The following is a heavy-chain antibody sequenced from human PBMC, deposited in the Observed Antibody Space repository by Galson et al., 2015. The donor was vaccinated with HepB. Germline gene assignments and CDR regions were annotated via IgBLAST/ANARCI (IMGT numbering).Heavy chain of an antibody. V-gene: IGHV3-7*03. Sequence: SLRLSCAASGFTFSSYWMSWVRQAPGKGLEWVANIKQDGSEKYYVDSVKGRFTISRDNAKNSLYLQMNSLRAEDTAVYYCAKIYCSGGSCYLGGYFDLWGRGTLVTVSS. D-gene: IGHD2-15*01. J-gene: IGHJ2*01. CDR3: AKIYCSGGSCYLGGYFDL. CDR2: IKQDGSEK. CDR1: GFTFSSYW.